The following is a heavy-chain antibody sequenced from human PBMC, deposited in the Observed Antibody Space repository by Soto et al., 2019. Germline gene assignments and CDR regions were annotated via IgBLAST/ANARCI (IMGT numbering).Heavy chain of an antibody. CDR2: INPYNANT. CDR1: GYTFTNNG. J-gene: IGHJ3*02. V-gene: IGHV1-18*04. Sequence: ASVKVSCKTSGYTFTNNGINWVRQAPGQGLEWMGWINPYNANTNYAQKLQGRVTMTTDTSTSTAYMDLRSLTSDDTAVYYCARDRVAGIWGDAFDIWGQGTMVT. D-gene: IGHD3-16*01. CDR3: ARDRVAGIWGDAFDI.